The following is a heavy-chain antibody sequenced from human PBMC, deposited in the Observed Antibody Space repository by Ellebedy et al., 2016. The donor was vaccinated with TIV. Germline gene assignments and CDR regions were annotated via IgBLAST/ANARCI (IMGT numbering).Heavy chain of an antibody. J-gene: IGHJ6*02. V-gene: IGHV4-59*01. CDR3: ARFVDLRGGMDV. D-gene: IGHD3-16*01. CDR1: GGSISSYY. CDR2: IYYSGST. Sequence: MPSETLSLTCTVPGGSISSYYWSWIRQPPGKGLEWIGYIYYSGSTNYNPSLTSRVTISVDTSKNQFSLKLSSVTAADTAVYYCARFVDLRGGMDVWGQGTTVTVSS.